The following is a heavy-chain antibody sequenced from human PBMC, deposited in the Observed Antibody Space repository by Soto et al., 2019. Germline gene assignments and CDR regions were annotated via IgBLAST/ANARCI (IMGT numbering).Heavy chain of an antibody. J-gene: IGHJ4*02. Sequence: SVKVSCKASGGTFSSYAISWVRQAPGQGLEWMGGIIPIFGTANYAQKFQGRVTITADESTSTAYMELSSLRSEDTAVYYCAGGPPKDYYDSSGKLFDYWGQGTLVTVSS. D-gene: IGHD3-22*01. CDR2: IIPIFGTA. V-gene: IGHV1-69*13. CDR1: GGTFSSYA. CDR3: AGGPPKDYYDSSGKLFDY.